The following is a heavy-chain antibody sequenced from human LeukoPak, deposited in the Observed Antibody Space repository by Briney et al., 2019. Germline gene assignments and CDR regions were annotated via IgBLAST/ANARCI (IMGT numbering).Heavy chain of an antibody. J-gene: IGHJ2*01. V-gene: IGHV3-53*01. CDR1: GFTVSTKY. CDR2: LYSGGTT. D-gene: IGHD3-10*01. CDR3: ARVGDHYHWNLDL. Sequence: GGSLSLSCAASGFTVSTKYMNWVRQAPGKGLEWVSILYSGGTTYYADSLNGRFTISRDTSKNTVSLQMNSLRAEDTAVYFCARVGDHYHWNLDLWGRGTLVTVSS.